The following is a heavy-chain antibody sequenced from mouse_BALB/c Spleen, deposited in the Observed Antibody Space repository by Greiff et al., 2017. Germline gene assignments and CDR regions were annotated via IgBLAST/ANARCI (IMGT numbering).Heavy chain of an antibody. D-gene: IGHD2-4*01. V-gene: IGHV10-1*02. Sequence: EVQLVESGGGLVQPKGSLKLSCAASGFTFNTYAMNWVRQAPGKGLEWVARIRSKSNNYATYYADSVKDRFTISRDDSQSMLYLQMNNLKTEVTAMYYCVRGDYDDAMDYWGQGTSVTVSS. CDR1: GFTFNTYA. CDR2: IRSKSNNYAT. J-gene: IGHJ4*01. CDR3: VRGDYDDAMDY.